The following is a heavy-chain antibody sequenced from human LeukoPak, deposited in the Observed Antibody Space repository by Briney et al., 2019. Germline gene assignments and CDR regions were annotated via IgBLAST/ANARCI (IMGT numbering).Heavy chain of an antibody. CDR1: GGSISSYY. CDR2: IYYSGST. CDR3: AVSRLFVGPNWFDP. V-gene: IGHV4-59*01. D-gene: IGHD3-10*02. J-gene: IGHJ5*02. Sequence: SETLSLTCTVSGGSISSYYWSWIRQPPGKGLEWIGYIYYSGSTNYNPSLKSRVTISVDTSKNQFSLKLSSVTAADTAVYYCAVSRLFVGPNWFDPWGQGTLVTVSS.